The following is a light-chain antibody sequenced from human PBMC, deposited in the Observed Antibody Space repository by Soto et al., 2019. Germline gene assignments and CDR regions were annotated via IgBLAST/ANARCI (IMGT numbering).Light chain of an antibody. CDR3: SSYAGSDILL. CDR2: EVD. J-gene: IGLJ2*01. CDR1: STDVGGYNS. V-gene: IGLV2-8*01. Sequence: QSALTQPPSASGSPGQSVTVSCTGTSTDVGGYNSVPWYQQHPGKAPKLIIYEVDKRPSGVPDRFSGSKSGNTASLTVFGLQDDDEADYFCSSYAGSDILLFGGGTKLTVL.